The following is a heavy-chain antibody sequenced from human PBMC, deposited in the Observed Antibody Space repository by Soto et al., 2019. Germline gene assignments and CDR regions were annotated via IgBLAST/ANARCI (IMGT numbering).Heavy chain of an antibody. V-gene: IGHV3-74*01. Sequence: GGSLRLSCAASGFTFSSYWMYWVRQAPGKGLVWASRINTDGSVTNYADSVEGRFTISRDNAKNTLYLQMNSLRAEDTAVYYCARASMGTLEYWGQGTLVTVSS. D-gene: IGHD7-27*01. CDR1: GFTFSSYW. CDR3: ARASMGTLEY. CDR2: INTDGSVT. J-gene: IGHJ4*02.